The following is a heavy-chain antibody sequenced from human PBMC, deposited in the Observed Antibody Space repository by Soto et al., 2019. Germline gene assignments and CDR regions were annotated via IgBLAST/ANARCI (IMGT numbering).Heavy chain of an antibody. CDR1: GFTFSSYS. Sequence: ESGGGLEQPGGSLRLSCAASGFTFSSYSMNWVRQAPGKGLEWLSYISSRGDTIYYADSVKGRFTISRDTAKNSLDMQMNSLRDEDTAVYYCARGGDSAFFVSWGQGTLVTVSS. CDR2: ISSRGDTI. V-gene: IGHV3-48*02. D-gene: IGHD3-10*01. CDR3: ARGGDSAFFVS. J-gene: IGHJ4*02.